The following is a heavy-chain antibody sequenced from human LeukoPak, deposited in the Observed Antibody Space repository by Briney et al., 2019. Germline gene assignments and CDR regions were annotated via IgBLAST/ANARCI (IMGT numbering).Heavy chain of an antibody. CDR3: ARDRYYYGSGVFHPFDY. V-gene: IGHV3-33*01. CDR2: IWYDGSNK. J-gene: IGHJ4*02. CDR1: GFTFSSYG. Sequence: GGSLRLSCAASGFTFSSYGMHWVRQAPGKGLEWVAVIWYDGSNKYYADSVKGRFTISRDNSKNTLYLQMNSLRAEDTAVYYCARDRYYYGSGVFHPFDYWGQGTLVTVSS. D-gene: IGHD3-10*01.